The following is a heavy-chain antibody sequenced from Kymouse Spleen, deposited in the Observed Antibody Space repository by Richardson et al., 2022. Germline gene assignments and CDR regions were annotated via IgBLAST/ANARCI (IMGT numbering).Heavy chain of an antibody. D-gene: IGHD6-19*01. CDR2: IYYSGST. CDR1: GGSISSSSYY. CDR3: ARQGIAVAGTRLYYYYYGMDV. Sequence: QLQLQESGPGLVKPSETLSLTCTVSGGSISSSSYYWGWIRQPPGKGLEWIGSIYYSGSTYYNPSLKSRVTISVDTSKNQFSLKLSSVTAADTAVYYCARQGIAVAGTRLYYYYYGMDVWGQGTTVTVSS. V-gene: IGHV4-39*01. J-gene: IGHJ6*02.